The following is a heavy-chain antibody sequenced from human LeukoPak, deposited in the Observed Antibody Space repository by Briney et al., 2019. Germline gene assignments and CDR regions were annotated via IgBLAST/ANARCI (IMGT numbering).Heavy chain of an antibody. D-gene: IGHD6-19*01. CDR1: GDSVSSNSAA. V-gene: IGHV6-1*01. J-gene: IGHJ4*02. CDR3: ARVKEQWLGSPFDY. CDR2: TYYRSKWYN. Sequence: SQTLSLTCAISGDSVSSNSAAWNWIRQSPSRGLEWLGRTYYRSKWYNDYAVSVKSRITINPDTPKNQFSLQLNSVTPEDTAVYYCARVKEQWLGSPFDYWGQGTLVTVSS.